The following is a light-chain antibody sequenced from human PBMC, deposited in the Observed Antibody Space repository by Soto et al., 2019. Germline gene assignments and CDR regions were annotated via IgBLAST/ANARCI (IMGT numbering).Light chain of an antibody. J-gene: IGKJ1*01. CDR3: QHYGSSPRT. CDR2: GAS. Sequence: EIVLTQSPGTLYLSPGERATLSCRASQSVSSSYLAWYQQKPGQAPRLLIYGASSRATGIPDRFSGSGCGTDFTLSISRLEPEVVAVYFCQHYGSSPRTFGQGTKVEIK. V-gene: IGKV3-20*01. CDR1: QSVSSSY.